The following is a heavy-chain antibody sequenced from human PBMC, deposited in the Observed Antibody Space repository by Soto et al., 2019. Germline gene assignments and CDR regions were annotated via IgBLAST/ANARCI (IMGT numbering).Heavy chain of an antibody. CDR1: GGSISSSSW. Sequence: SEPLSLTCAVSGGSISSSSWWSWVRQPPGTGLEWMGEIHHSGSTNYNPALKSRVTISVDKSKNQFSLKLSSLTAADTAVYYCARESIVVPRAFDIWGQGTMVTVSS. CDR2: IHHSGST. V-gene: IGHV4-4*02. J-gene: IGHJ3*02. CDR3: ARESIVVPRAFDI. D-gene: IGHD2-21*01.